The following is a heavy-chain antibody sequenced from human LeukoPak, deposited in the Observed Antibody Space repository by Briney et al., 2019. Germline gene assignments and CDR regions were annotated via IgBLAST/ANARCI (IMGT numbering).Heavy chain of an antibody. D-gene: IGHD3-9*01. J-gene: IGHJ6*02. V-gene: IGHV3-11*01. CDR2: ITNGGSTI. CDR3: ARSIGLTGGGVDV. Sequence: GRSLRLSCAASGFTFSDYNMNWVRQAPGEGLEWVSYITNGGSTIHHADSVKGRFTISRDNAKKTLYLQMNSLRAEDTAVYYCARSIGLTGGGVDVWGQATTVTVSS. CDR1: GFTFSDYN.